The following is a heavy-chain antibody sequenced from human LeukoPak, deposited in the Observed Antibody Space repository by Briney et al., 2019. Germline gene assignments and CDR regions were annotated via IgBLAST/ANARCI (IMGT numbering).Heavy chain of an antibody. D-gene: IGHD1-26*01. CDR1: GFTFSSYD. Sequence: GGSLRLSCAASGFTFSSYDMHWVRQAIGKGLEWVSAIGTADDTYYIGSVKGRFTISIDNAKNSLFLQMNSLRAEDTALYYCATYSGVHHKTFDDWGQGTLVTVSS. CDR3: ATYSGVHHKTFDD. V-gene: IGHV3-13*01. J-gene: IGHJ4*02. CDR2: IGTADDT.